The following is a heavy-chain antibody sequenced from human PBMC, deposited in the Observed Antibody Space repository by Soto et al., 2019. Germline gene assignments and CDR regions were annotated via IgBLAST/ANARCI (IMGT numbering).Heavy chain of an antibody. V-gene: IGHV1-2*02. CDR2: INPNNGYT. Sequence: GASVKVSCKASRYTFTSCYIHWVRQAPGQGLEWMGWINPNNGYTKYTQKFQGRVTVTRDTSITTAYLELTRLQSDDTAVYYCAKAKFDFWSGYWSPSLDFWGQGTLVTVSS. CDR1: RYTFTSCY. CDR3: AKAKFDFWSGYWSPSLDF. J-gene: IGHJ4*02. D-gene: IGHD3-3*01.